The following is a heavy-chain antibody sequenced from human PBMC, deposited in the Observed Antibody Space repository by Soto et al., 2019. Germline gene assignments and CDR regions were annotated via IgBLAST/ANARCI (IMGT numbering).Heavy chain of an antibody. CDR2: IIPIFGTA. D-gene: IGHD2-8*02. J-gene: IGHJ4*02. CDR1: GGTFSSYS. CDR3: ARGGVSHSGGIDY. V-gene: IGHV1-69*01. Sequence: QVQLVQSGAEVKKPGSSVKVSCKASGGTFSSYSINWVRQAHGQGLEWMGEIIPIFGTANYAQKFQGRVTITADESTCTAYMELSSLGCEDTAVYYGARGGVSHSGGIDYWGQGTLVTVSS.